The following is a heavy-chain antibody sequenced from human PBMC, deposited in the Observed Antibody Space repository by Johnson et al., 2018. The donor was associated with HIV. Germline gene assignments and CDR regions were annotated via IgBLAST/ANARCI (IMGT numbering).Heavy chain of an antibody. V-gene: IGHV3-30*09. D-gene: IGHD6-13*01. Sequence: QLVESGGGVVQPGRSLRLSCAASGFTFSSYAMHWVRQAPGKGLEWVAVISYDGSNKYYADSVKGRFAISRDNSKTTLYLQMKSLRAEDTAVYYCARDGAGYSSSWYVPAGAFDIWGQGTMVTVSS. CDR2: ISYDGSNK. CDR3: ARDGAGYSSSWYVPAGAFDI. CDR1: GFTFSSYA. J-gene: IGHJ3*02.